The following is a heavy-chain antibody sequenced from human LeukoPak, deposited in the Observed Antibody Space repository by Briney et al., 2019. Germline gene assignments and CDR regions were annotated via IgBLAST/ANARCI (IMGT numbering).Heavy chain of an antibody. CDR2: ISHDGRNA. CDR1: GFTFNTFA. D-gene: IGHD2-15*01. J-gene: IGHJ4*02. Sequence: GGSLRLSCAASGFTFNTFAMHWVRQPPGKGLEWVAVISHDGRNAYYADSVKGRFTISRDNPKNTMYMQVNSLRPEDTAVYYCARQPCSGGTCYFDYWGQGTLVTVSS. CDR3: ARQPCSGGTCYFDY. V-gene: IGHV3-30*04.